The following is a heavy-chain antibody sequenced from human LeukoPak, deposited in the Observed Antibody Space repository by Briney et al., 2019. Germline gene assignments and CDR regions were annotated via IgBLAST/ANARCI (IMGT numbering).Heavy chain of an antibody. D-gene: IGHD1-26*01. Sequence: ETLSLTCAVSGGSISSSNWWSWVRQAPGKGLEWVSVIYSGGSTYYADSVKGRFTISRDNSKNTLYLQMNSLRAEDTAVYYGARGGRGGSTYFDYWGQGTLVTVSS. J-gene: IGHJ4*02. CDR1: GGSISSSNW. CDR3: ARGGRGGSTYFDY. V-gene: IGHV3-53*01. CDR2: IYSGGST.